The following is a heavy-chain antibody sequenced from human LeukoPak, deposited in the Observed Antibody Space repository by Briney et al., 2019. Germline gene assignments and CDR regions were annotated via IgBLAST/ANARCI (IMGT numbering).Heavy chain of an antibody. CDR1: GLSFSSYN. J-gene: IGHJ6*03. D-gene: IGHD1-26*01. V-gene: IGHV3-21*01. Sequence: GGSLRLSCAASGLSFSSYNMNWVRQTPGKGLEWVSSITSSSTYTFYADSAKGRFTISRDNARNSLYLQMNSLRAEDTAVYYCARDPYSGTYGDTYYYYMDVWGKGTTVTVSS. CDR2: ITSSSTYT. CDR3: ARDPYSGTYGDTYYYYMDV.